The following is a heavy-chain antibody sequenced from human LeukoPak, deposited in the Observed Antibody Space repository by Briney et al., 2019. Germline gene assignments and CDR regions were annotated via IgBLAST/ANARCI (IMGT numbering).Heavy chain of an antibody. V-gene: IGHV4-59*01. CDR3: ARALYYYYYYMDV. J-gene: IGHJ6*03. Sequence: SETLSLTCTVSDGSISSYYWSWIRQPPGKGLEWIGYIYYSGSTNYNPSLKSRVTISVDTSKNQFSLKLSSVTAADTAVYYCARALYYYYYYMDVWGKGTTVTVSS. CDR2: IYYSGST. CDR1: DGSISSYY.